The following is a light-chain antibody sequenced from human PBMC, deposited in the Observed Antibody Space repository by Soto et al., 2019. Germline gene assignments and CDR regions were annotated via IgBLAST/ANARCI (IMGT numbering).Light chain of an antibody. CDR2: KAS. Sequence: DIQMTQSPSTLSASVGDRVTITCRASQSISTSLAWYQQKPGKAPKVLIYKASSLESGVPSRFSGSGSGTAFTLTISSLQPDDFETYYCQHCDSYWTFGQGTKVEIK. CDR1: QSISTS. V-gene: IGKV1-5*03. J-gene: IGKJ1*01. CDR3: QHCDSYWT.